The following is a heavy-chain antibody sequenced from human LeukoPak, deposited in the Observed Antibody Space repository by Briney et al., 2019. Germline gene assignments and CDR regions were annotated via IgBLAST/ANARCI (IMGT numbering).Heavy chain of an antibody. D-gene: IGHD6-6*01. CDR1: GGSFSGYY. J-gene: IGHJ4*02. CDR3: ARWEYSRGGPFDY. Sequence: SETLSLTCAVYGGSFSGYYWSWIRQPPGKGLEWIGEINHSGSTNYNPSLKSRVTISVDTSKNQFSPKLSSVTAADTAVYYCARWEYSRGGPFDYWGQGTLVTVSS. V-gene: IGHV4-34*01. CDR2: INHSGST.